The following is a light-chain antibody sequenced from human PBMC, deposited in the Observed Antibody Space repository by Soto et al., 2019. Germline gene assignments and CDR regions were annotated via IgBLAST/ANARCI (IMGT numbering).Light chain of an antibody. J-gene: IGKJ1*01. V-gene: IGKV3-20*01. Sequence: EIVLTQSPGSLSLSPGERATLSCWASSSVPSIYLAWYQQKPGQAPRVLIYATSSRATGIPDRFSGSGSGTDFTLTISRLEPEDFALYFCQQCATSPWTFGQGTKVEIK. CDR2: ATS. CDR1: SSVPSIY. CDR3: QQCATSPWT.